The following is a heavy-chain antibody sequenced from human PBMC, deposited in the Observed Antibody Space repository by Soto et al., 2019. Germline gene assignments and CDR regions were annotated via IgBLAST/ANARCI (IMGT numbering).Heavy chain of an antibody. CDR1: GGSISSGGYS. D-gene: IGHD6-6*01. J-gene: IGHJ5*02. Sequence: SLTCAVSGGSISSGGYSWSWIRQPPGKGLEWIGYIYHSGSTYYNPSLKSRVTISVDRSKNQFSLKLSSVTAADTAVYYCARGRGAARPLRPDGDSDNWFDPWGQGTLVTVSS. CDR2: IYHSGST. CDR3: ARGRGAARPLRPDGDSDNWFDP. V-gene: IGHV4-30-2*01.